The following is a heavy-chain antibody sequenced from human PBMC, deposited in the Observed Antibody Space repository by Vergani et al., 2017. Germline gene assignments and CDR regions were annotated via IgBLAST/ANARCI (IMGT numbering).Heavy chain of an antibody. D-gene: IGHD2-2*01. V-gene: IGHV1-18*01. J-gene: IGHJ5*02. CDR1: GYTFTSYG. CDR2: ISAYNGNT. Sequence: QVQLVQSGAEVKKPGASVKVSCKASGYTFTSYGISWVRQAPGQGLEWMGWISAYNGNTNYAQKLQGRVTMTTDTSTRTACMELRSLRSDDTAVYYCARDDEGGPAAGPFDPWRQGTLVTVSS. CDR3: ARDDEGGPAAGPFDP.